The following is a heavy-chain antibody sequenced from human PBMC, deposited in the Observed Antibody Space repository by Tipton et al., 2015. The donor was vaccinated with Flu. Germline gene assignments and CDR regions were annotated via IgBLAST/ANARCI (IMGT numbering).Heavy chain of an antibody. J-gene: IGHJ4*02. V-gene: IGHV3-7*01. CDR1: GFTLGDYW. Sequence: SLRLSCAASGFTLGDYWMAWVRQAPGKGLEWVVNIKPDGYETYYVDSVKGRFTVSRDNAQNLLYLQMDSLRAEDTALYYCARETTGSSTYVNWGQGTLVTVSS. CDR2: IKPDGYET. CDR3: ARETTGSSTYVN. D-gene: IGHD4-17*01.